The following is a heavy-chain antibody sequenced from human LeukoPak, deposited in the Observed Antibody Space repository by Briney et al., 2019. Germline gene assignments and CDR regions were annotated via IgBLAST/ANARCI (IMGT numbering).Heavy chain of an antibody. CDR3: AKGYYGDYDFYGMDV. V-gene: IGHV3-23*01. J-gene: IGHJ6*02. CDR1: GISLSNYA. Sequence: GGSLRLSCVVSGISLSNYAMTWVRQAPGKGLEWVSAISGSGGSTYYADSVKGRFTISRDNSKNTLYLQMNSLRAEDTAVYYCAKGYYGDYDFYGMDVWGQGTTVTVSS. D-gene: IGHD4-17*01. CDR2: ISGSGGST.